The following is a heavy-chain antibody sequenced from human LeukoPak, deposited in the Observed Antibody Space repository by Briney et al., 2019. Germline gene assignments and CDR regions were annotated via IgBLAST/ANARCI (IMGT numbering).Heavy chain of an antibody. Sequence: SETLSLTCTVSGGSISSYYWSWIRQPAGKGLEWIGRIYTSGSTNYNPSLKSRVTISVDKSKNQFSLKLSSVTAADTAVYYCARDRDCGGDCYGYWGKGTLVTVSS. CDR2: IYTSGST. V-gene: IGHV4-4*07. CDR3: ARDRDCGGDCYGY. CDR1: GGSISSYY. D-gene: IGHD2-21*01. J-gene: IGHJ4*02.